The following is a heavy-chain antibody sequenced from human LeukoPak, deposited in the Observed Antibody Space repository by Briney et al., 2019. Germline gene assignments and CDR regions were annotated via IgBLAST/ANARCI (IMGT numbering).Heavy chain of an antibody. CDR2: INHSGST. J-gene: IGHJ4*02. V-gene: IGHV4-34*01. CDR1: GGSFSGYY. Sequence: SETLSLTCAVYGGSFSGYYWSWIRQPPGKGLEWIGEINHSGSTNYNPSLKSRVTISVDTSKNQFSLKLSSVTAADTAVYYCARGVDYVWGSYLGYWGQGTLVTVSS. D-gene: IGHD3-16*01. CDR3: ARGVDYVWGSYLGY.